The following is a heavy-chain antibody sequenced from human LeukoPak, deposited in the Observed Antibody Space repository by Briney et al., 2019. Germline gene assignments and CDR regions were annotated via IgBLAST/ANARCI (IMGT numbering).Heavy chain of an antibody. Sequence: PGGSLRLSCAASGFTFSSYWMHWVRQAPGKGLLWVSRINSDGKNTPYVDSVKGRFSISRDSAKNTLYLQMNSLRAEDTAVYYYARGSTSGWPDYFDYWGQGVLVTVSS. V-gene: IGHV3-74*01. CDR1: GFTFSSYW. D-gene: IGHD6-19*01. CDR3: ARGSTSGWPDYFDY. J-gene: IGHJ4*02. CDR2: INSDGKNT.